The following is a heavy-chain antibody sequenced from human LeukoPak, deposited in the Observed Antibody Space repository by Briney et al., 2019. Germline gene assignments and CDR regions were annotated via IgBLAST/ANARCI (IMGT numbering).Heavy chain of an antibody. D-gene: IGHD3-22*01. J-gene: IGHJ4*02. CDR1: AYSISSGNY. CDR2: VYHRGST. V-gene: IGHV4-38-2*01. Sequence: PSETLSLTCAVSAYSISSGNYWGWIRQPPGKGLEGIGSVYHRGSTHYRPSLKSRVTISVDTSKNQFSLKLSSVTAADTAVYYYARNYSSGYFDYWGQGTLVTVSS. CDR3: ARNYSSGYFDY.